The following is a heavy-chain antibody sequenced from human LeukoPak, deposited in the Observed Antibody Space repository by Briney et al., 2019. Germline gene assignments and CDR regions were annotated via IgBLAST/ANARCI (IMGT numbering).Heavy chain of an antibody. V-gene: IGHV4-38-2*01. Sequence: SETLSLTCAVSSYSISSGYYWGWIRQPPGKGLEWIGSIYHSGSTYYNSSLKSRVTMSVDTSKNQFSLKLSSVTAADTAVYYCARQMGTSLDYWGQGTLVTVSS. J-gene: IGHJ4*02. CDR3: ARQMGTSLDY. CDR2: IYHSGST. CDR1: SYSISSGYY. D-gene: IGHD5-24*01.